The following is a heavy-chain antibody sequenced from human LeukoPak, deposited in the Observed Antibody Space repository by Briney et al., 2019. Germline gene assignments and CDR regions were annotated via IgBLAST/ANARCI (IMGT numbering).Heavy chain of an antibody. D-gene: IGHD3-22*01. CDR2: IIPIFGTA. CDR1: GYTFTSYG. CDR3: ARDLSIGPTSGAFDI. J-gene: IGHJ3*02. Sequence: GASVKVSCKASGYTFTSYGISWVRQAPGQGLEWMGGIIPIFGTANYAQKFQGRVTITADESTSTAYMELSSLRSEDTAVYYCARDLSIGPTSGAFDIWGQGTMVTVSS. V-gene: IGHV1-69*13.